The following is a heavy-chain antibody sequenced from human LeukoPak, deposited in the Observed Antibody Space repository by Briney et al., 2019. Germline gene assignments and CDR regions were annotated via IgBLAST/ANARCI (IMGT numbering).Heavy chain of an antibody. Sequence: PSETLSLTCTVSGGSISSGSYYWSWIRQPAGKGLEWIGRIYTSGSTDYNPSLKSRVTISVDTSKNQFSLKLSSVTAADTAVYYCARLTWWERPFGYYMDVWGKGTTVTVSS. V-gene: IGHV4-61*02. J-gene: IGHJ6*03. CDR2: IYTSGST. D-gene: IGHD2-15*01. CDR1: GGSISSGSYY. CDR3: ARLTWWERPFGYYMDV.